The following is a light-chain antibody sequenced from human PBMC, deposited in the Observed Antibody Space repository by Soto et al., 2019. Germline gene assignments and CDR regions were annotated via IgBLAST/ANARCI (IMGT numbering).Light chain of an antibody. CDR3: LQYNSYPRT. CDR2: AAS. J-gene: IGKJ1*01. Sequence: DIQMTQSPSSLSASLGDVVPITCRASQGIGDDLGWYQQKPGKAPKRLIYAASSLQTGVPSRFSGSGSGTEFTLTISSLQPEDFATHYCLQYNSYPRTFGQGTKVDI. CDR1: QGIGDD. V-gene: IGKV1-17*01.